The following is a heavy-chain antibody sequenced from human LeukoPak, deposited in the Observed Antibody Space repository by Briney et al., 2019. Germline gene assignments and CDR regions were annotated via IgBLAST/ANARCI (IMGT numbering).Heavy chain of an antibody. CDR2: ISAYNGNT. CDR1: GGTFTSYG. Sequence: GASVKVSCKASGGTFTSYGISWVRQAPGQGLEWMGWISAYNGNTNYAQKLQGRVTMTTDTSTSTAYMEPRSLRSDDTAVYYCARDPRAARPSLDPYYYGMDVWGQGTTVTVSS. J-gene: IGHJ6*02. CDR3: ARDPRAARPSLDPYYYGMDV. D-gene: IGHD6-6*01. V-gene: IGHV1-18*01.